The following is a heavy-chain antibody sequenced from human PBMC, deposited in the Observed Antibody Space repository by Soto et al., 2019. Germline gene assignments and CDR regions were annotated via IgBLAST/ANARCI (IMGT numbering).Heavy chain of an antibody. V-gene: IGHV1-24*01. CDR3: ATRVSSLGYYNGMNV. CDR2: FDPEDGEA. D-gene: IGHD3-16*02. CDR1: GHTLTKLA. J-gene: IGHJ6*02. Sequence: QDQLVQSGAEVKKPGASVKVSCKVSGHTLTKLAIYWVRQAAGKGLERMGGFDPEDGEAIYAQKFQGRVTMTEDTSTETAYMELSGLRSEDTAVYYCATRVSSLGYYNGMNVWGQGTTVTVSS.